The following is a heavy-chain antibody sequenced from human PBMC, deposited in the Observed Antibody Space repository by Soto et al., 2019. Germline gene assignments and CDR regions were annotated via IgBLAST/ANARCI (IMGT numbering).Heavy chain of an antibody. CDR3: AGLIGPATYCTNGVCYGDY. CDR1: GGSFSGYY. V-gene: IGHV4-34*01. D-gene: IGHD2-8*01. J-gene: IGHJ4*02. Sequence: SETLSLTCAVYGGSFSGYYWSWIRQPPGKGLEWIGEINHSGSTNYNPSLKSRVTISVDTSKNQFSLKLSSVTAADTAVYYCAGLIGPATYCTNGVCYGDYWGQGTLVTVSS. CDR2: INHSGST.